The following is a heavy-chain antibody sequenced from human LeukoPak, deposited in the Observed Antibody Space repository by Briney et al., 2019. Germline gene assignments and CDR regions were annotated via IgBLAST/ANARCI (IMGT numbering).Heavy chain of an antibody. CDR1: GFTFSSYW. D-gene: IGHD3-10*01. Sequence: GGSLRLSCAGSGFTFSSYWMYWVRQAPGKGLEWVANINRDGGETYCVDSVEGRLTISRDSAKNSLSLQMNSLRAEDTAVYYCARGSSNGFDVWGQGTMVTVSA. CDR3: ARGSSNGFDV. V-gene: IGHV3-7*05. J-gene: IGHJ3*01. CDR2: INRDGGET.